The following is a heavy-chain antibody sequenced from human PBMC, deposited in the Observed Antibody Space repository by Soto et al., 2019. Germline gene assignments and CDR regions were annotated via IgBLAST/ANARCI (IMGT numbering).Heavy chain of an antibody. Sequence: SETLSLTCTVSDASVWSDSYFWTWIRQPPGKGLEWIAYISHTGDTNYNPSLKSRVTISIDTSRNQFSLTVTSATAADTAVYFCARIVVGVTVDLWGQGSLVTVSS. D-gene: IGHD1-26*01. CDR3: ARIVVGVTVDL. J-gene: IGHJ4*02. CDR1: DASVWSDSYF. V-gene: IGHV4-61*01. CDR2: ISHTGDT.